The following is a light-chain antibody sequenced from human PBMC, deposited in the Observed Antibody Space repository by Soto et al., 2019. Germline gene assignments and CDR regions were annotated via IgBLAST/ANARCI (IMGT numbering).Light chain of an antibody. Sequence: IEVTQTPSSLSASVGDTVTITCRASQSIINYLNWYQQKPGKAPKFLIYAASNLQSGVPSRFSGSGSETEFTLTISSLQSEDFAVYYCQPYTNWLLYTSGQGSKVDIK. CDR1: QSIINY. CDR3: QPYTNWLLYT. CDR2: AAS. J-gene: IGKJ2*01. V-gene: IGKV1-39*02.